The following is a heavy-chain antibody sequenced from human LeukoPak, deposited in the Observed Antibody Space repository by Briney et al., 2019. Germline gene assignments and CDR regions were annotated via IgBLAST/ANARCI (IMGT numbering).Heavy chain of an antibody. Sequence: ASVKVSCKASGGTFSSYAISWVRQAPGQGLEWMGGIIPIFGTANYAQKFQGRVTITTDESTSTAYMELSSLRSEDTAVYYCARSVEGYCSDGICSEYHLDYWGQGTLVTVSS. V-gene: IGHV1-69*05. CDR3: ARSVEGYCSDGICSEYHLDY. CDR2: IIPIFGTA. D-gene: IGHD2-15*01. J-gene: IGHJ4*02. CDR1: GGTFSSYA.